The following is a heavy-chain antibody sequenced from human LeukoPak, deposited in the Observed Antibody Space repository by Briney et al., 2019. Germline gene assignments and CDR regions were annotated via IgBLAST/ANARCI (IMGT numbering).Heavy chain of an antibody. CDR3: AKDHGLVGATGPQYFQH. V-gene: IGHV3-30*18. D-gene: IGHD1-26*01. CDR1: GFTFSSYG. Sequence: GGSLRLSCAASGFTFSSYGMHWVRQAPGKGLEWVAVISYDGSNKYYADSVKGRFTISRDNSKNTLYLQMNSLRAEDTAVYYCAKDHGLVGATGPQYFQHWGQGTLVTVSS. J-gene: IGHJ1*01. CDR2: ISYDGSNK.